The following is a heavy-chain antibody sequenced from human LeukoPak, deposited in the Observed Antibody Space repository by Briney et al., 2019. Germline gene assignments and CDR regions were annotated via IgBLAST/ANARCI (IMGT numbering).Heavy chain of an antibody. CDR3: ARGSGIHLWLHFDC. D-gene: IGHD5-18*01. CDR2: INWNGGST. V-gene: IGHV3-20*04. CDR1: GFTFDDYG. J-gene: IGHJ4*02. Sequence: GGSLRLSCAASGFTFDDYGMSWVRQAPGKGLEWVSGINWNGGSTDYADSVRGRFTISRDNAKNSLYLQMNSLRAEDTALYYCARGSGIHLWLHFDCWGQGTLVTVCS.